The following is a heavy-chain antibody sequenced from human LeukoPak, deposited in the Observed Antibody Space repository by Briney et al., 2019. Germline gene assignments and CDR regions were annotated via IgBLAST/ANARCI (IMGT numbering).Heavy chain of an antibody. V-gene: IGHV3-7*01. CDR1: EFTFSTDW. D-gene: IGHD6-19*01. CDR2: IKQDGSEK. Sequence: GGSLRLSCAASEFTFSTDWMSWVRQAPGKGLERVANIKQDGSEKYSVDSVKGRFTISRDNAKNSLYLQMNSLRAEDTAVYYCARHLRQWLGFSNPLKDGYFDLWGRGTLVTVSS. J-gene: IGHJ2*01. CDR3: ARHLRQWLGFSNPLKDGYFDL.